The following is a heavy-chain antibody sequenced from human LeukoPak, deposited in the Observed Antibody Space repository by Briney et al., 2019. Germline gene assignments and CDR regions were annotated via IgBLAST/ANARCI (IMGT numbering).Heavy chain of an antibody. CDR3: ARGGPAAGRFDY. CDR2: ISGRTSTI. CDR1: GFTFSPYS. J-gene: IGHJ4*02. V-gene: IGHV3-48*01. D-gene: IGHD6-13*01. Sequence: PGGSLRLSCVVSGFTFSPYSMNWVRQAPGKGLEWVAYISGRTSTIYYADSVYGRFTISRDNAKNSLYLQMNSLRAEDTAVYYCARGGPAAGRFDYWGQGTLVTVSS.